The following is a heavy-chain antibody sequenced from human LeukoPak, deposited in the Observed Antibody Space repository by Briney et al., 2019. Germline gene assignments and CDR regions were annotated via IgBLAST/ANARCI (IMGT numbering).Heavy chain of an antibody. CDR1: GYSFTSYW. Sequence: GESLKISCKGSGYSFTSYWIGWVRQMPGKGLEWMGIIYPGDSDTRYSPSFQGQVTISADKSISTAYLQWSSLKASDTAMYYCASISVATIEYYYYGMDVWGQGTTVTVSS. D-gene: IGHD5-12*01. J-gene: IGHJ6*02. CDR3: ASISVATIEYYYYGMDV. V-gene: IGHV5-51*01. CDR2: IYPGDSDT.